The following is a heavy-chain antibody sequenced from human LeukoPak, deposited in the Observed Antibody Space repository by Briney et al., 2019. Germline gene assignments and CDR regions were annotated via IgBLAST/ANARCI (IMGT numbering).Heavy chain of an antibody. V-gene: IGHV3-30*18. Sequence: PGGSLRLSCAASGFTFSSYGMHWVRQAPGKGLEWVAVISYDGSNKYYADSVKGRFTISRDNSKNTLYLQMNSLRAEDTAVYYCAKEVQWSGPRRLLYYYGMDVWGQGTTVTVSS. CDR3: AKEVQWSGPRRLLYYYGMDV. CDR1: GFTFSSYG. CDR2: ISYDGSNK. D-gene: IGHD3-3*01. J-gene: IGHJ6*02.